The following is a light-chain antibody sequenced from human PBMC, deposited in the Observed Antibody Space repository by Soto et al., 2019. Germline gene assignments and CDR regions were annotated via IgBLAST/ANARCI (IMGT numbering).Light chain of an antibody. V-gene: IGLV2-14*01. CDR3: SSFTSRFTLV. J-gene: IGLJ1*01. CDR2: EVT. Sequence: QSALTQPASVSGSPGQSIAISCTGTRSDVGAYNYVSWYQQHPGKAPKLMISEVTNRPSGVSDRFSGSKSGNTASLTISGLQAEDEADYYCSSFTSRFTLVFGTGTKGTVL. CDR1: RSDVGAYNY.